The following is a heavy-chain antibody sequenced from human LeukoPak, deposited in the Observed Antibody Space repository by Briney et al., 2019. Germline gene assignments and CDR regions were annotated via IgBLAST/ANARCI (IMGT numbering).Heavy chain of an antibody. V-gene: IGHV3-48*03. CDR2: ISSSGSTI. CDR1: GFTFDDYA. D-gene: IGHD3-10*02. Sequence: GGSLRLSCAASGFTFDDYAMHWVRHAPGKGLEWVSYISSSGSTIYYADSAKGRFTISRDNAKNSLYLQMNSLRAEDTAVYYCAELGITMIGGVWGKGTTVTISS. CDR3: AELGITMIGGV. J-gene: IGHJ6*04.